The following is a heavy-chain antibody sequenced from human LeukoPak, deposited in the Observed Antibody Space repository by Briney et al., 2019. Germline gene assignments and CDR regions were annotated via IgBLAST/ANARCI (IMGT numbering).Heavy chain of an antibody. J-gene: IGHJ5*02. CDR1: GGFIRSGDHY. CDR2: IYYLGTT. D-gene: IGHD3-9*01. CDR3: ARADKDDWSAEVHHTWFDP. V-gene: IGHV4-30-4*01. Sequence: SQTLSLTCTVSGGFIRSGDHYGGWVRQPPGKGVGWIGYIYYLGTTYYNPPRSSRAILSLDTSKHQLPLELNFVTAADTALYYCARADKDDWSAEVHHTWFDPWGQGTLVTVSS.